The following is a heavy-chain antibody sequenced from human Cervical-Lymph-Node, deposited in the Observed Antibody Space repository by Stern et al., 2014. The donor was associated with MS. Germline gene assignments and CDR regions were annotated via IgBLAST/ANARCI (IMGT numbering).Heavy chain of an antibody. J-gene: IGHJ5*02. CDR3: ARGIVTNRPAATLHNLFDH. V-gene: IGHV1-69*09. CDR2: IIPIVGLP. CDR1: GGTFSSSYA. D-gene: IGHD2-15*01. Sequence: QVQLVQSGAEVKKPASSVKVSCKASGGTFSSSYAVSWVRQAPGQGLEWMGRIIPIVGLPNYAPKVQTRPTITADKSTKTVYLELSSLTSEDTAVYYCARGIVTNRPAATLHNLFDHWGQGTLVTVSS.